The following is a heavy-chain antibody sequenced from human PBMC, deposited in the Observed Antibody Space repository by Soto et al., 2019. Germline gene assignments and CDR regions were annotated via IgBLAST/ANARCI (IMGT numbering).Heavy chain of an antibody. CDR1: GFTFSSYG. V-gene: IGHV3-33*01. D-gene: IGHD3-22*01. Sequence: GGSLRLSCAASGFTFSSYGMHWVRQAPGKGLEWVAVIWYDGSNKYYADSVKGRFTISRDNAKNMLDLQMNSLRAEDTAVYYCARVASSGYYDSSGYYPFDYWGQGTLVTVSS. CDR2: IWYDGSNK. CDR3: ARVASSGYYDSSGYYPFDY. J-gene: IGHJ4*02.